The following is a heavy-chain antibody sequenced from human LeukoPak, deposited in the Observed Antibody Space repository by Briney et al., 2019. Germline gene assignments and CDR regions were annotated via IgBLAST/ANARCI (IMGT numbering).Heavy chain of an antibody. J-gene: IGHJ4*02. V-gene: IGHV4-59*11. CDR1: GGSISSHY. D-gene: IGHD6-6*01. CDR3: ARYSSSSGAGY. CDR2: IYYSGST. Sequence: PSETLSLTCTVSGGSISSHYWSWIRQPPGKGLERIGYIYYSGSTNYNPSLKSRVTISVDTSKNQFSLKLSSVTAADTAVYYCARYSSSSGAGYWGQGTLVTVSS.